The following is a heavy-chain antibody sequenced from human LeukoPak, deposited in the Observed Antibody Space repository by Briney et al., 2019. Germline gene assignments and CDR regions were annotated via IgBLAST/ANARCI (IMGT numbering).Heavy chain of an antibody. V-gene: IGHV3-21*01. CDR1: GFTFSSYS. CDR3: ARDRGVYCTNGVCYGPYYYYYGMDV. J-gene: IGHJ6*02. Sequence: GGSLRLSCAASGFTFSSYSMNWVRQAPGKGLEWVSSISSSSSYIYYADSVKGRFTISRDNAKNSLCLQMNSLRAEDTAVYYCARDRGVYCTNGVCYGPYYYYYGMDVWGQGTTVTVSS. D-gene: IGHD2-8*01. CDR2: ISSSSSYI.